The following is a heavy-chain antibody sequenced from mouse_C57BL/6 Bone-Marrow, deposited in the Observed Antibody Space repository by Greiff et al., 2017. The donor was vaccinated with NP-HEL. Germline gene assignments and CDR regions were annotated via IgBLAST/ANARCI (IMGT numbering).Heavy chain of an antibody. J-gene: IGHJ1*03. CDR1: GYTFTDYY. CDR3: ARGATVGAYWYFDV. Sequence: VQLQQSGPELVKPGASVKISCKASGYTFTDYYMNWVKQSHGKSLEWIGDINPNNGGTSYNQKFKGKATLTVDKSSSTAYMELRSLTSEDSAVYYCARGATVGAYWYFDVWGTGTTVTVSS. CDR2: INPNNGGT. V-gene: IGHV1-26*01. D-gene: IGHD1-1*01.